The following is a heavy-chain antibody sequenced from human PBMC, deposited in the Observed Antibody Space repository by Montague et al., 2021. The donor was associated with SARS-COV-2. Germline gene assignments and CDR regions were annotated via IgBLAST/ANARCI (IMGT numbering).Heavy chain of an antibody. CDR1: GFTFSSYA. CDR2: IYSGGSST. Sequence: SLRLSCAASGFTFSSYAMSWVRQAPGKGLEWVSVIYSGGSSTYYADSVKGRFTLSRDNSENTLYLQMNSLRAEDTAVYYCAKDALIAAADSYYCYGMDVWGQGTTVTVSS. V-gene: IGHV3-23*03. CDR3: AKDALIAAADSYYCYGMDV. D-gene: IGHD6-13*01. J-gene: IGHJ6*02.